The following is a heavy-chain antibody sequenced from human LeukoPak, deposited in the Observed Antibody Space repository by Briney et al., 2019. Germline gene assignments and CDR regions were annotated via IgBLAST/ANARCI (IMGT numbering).Heavy chain of an antibody. CDR2: IYYSGGT. CDR1: GGSISSHY. J-gene: IGHJ6*03. Sequence: SETLSLTCTVSGGSISSHYWSWIRQPPGKGLEWIGYIYYSGGTNYNPSLKSRVTISVDTSKNQFSLKLSSVTAADTAVYYCARGAGSRGGYYYYYMDVWGEGTTVTVSS. V-gene: IGHV4-59*11. D-gene: IGHD3-10*01. CDR3: ARGAGSRGGYYYYYMDV.